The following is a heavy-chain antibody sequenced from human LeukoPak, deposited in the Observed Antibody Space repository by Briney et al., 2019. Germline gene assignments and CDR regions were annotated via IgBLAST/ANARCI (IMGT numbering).Heavy chain of an antibody. CDR3: ARVHYYGSGSYYFDY. CDR1: GGSISSGGYS. D-gene: IGHD3-10*01. CDR2: IYYSGST. V-gene: IGHV4-61*08. J-gene: IGHJ4*02. Sequence: PSQTLSLTCAVSGGSISSGGYSWSWIRQPPGKGLEWIGYIYYSGSTNYNPSLKSRVTISVDTSKNQFSLKLSSVTAADTAVYYCARVHYYGSGSYYFDYWGQGTLVTVSS.